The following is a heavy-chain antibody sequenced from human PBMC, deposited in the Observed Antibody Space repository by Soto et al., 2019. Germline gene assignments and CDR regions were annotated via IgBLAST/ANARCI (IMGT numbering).Heavy chain of an antibody. J-gene: IGHJ5*02. CDR3: AHTGGDFWSGYYNRARGWFDP. CDR2: IYWDDDK. D-gene: IGHD3-3*01. Sequence: SGPALVNPTQTLTLACTFSWFSLSTSGVGVGWIRQPPGKALEWLALIYWDDDKRYSPSLKSRLTITKDTSKNQVVLTMTNMDPVDTATYYCAHTGGDFWSGYYNRARGWFDPWGQGTLVTVSS. V-gene: IGHV2-5*02. CDR1: WFSLSTSGVG.